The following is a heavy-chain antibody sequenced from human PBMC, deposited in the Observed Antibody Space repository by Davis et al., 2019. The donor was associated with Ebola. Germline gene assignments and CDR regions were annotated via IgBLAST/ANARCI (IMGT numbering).Heavy chain of an antibody. CDR3: ARDTLNYAYDSSGYYSKGNRYFDL. CDR1: GGSISSYY. V-gene: IGHV4-59*01. Sequence: SETLSLTCTVSGGSISSYYWSWIRQPPGKGLEWIGYIYYSGSTNYNPSLKSRVTISVDTSKNQFSLKLSSVTAADTAVYYCARDTLNYAYDSSGYYSKGNRYFDLWGRGTLVTVSS. J-gene: IGHJ2*01. CDR2: IYYSGST. D-gene: IGHD3-22*01.